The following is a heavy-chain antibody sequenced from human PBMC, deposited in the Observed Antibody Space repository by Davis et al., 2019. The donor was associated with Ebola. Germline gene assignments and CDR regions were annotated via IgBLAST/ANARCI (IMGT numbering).Heavy chain of an antibody. Sequence: GESLKISCAASGFTVSSNYMSWVRQAPGKGLEWVSVIYSGGSTYYADSVKGRFTISRHNSKNTLYLKMNSLRAEDTAVYYCVKDGRGSSSWYYFDYWGQGTRVTVSS. CDR3: VKDGRGSSSWYYFDY. CDR1: GFTVSSNY. CDR2: IYSGGST. D-gene: IGHD6-13*01. V-gene: IGHV3-53*04. J-gene: IGHJ4*02.